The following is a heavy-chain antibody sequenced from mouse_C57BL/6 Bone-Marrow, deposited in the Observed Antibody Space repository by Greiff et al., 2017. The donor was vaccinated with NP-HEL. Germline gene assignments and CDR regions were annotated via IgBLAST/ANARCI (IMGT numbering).Heavy chain of an antibody. Sequence: EVKVVESGGDLVKPGGSLKLSCAASGFTFSSYGMSWVRQTPDKRLEWVATISSGGSYTYYPDSVKGRFTISRDNAKNTLYLQMSSLKSEDTAMYYCARRGLRQGVDYWGQGTTLTVSS. D-gene: IGHD2-4*01. V-gene: IGHV5-6*02. J-gene: IGHJ2*01. CDR2: ISSGGSYT. CDR3: ARRGLRQGVDY. CDR1: GFTFSSYG.